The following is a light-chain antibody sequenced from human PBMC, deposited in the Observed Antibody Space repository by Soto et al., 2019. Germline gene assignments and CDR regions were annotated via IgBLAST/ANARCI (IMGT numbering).Light chain of an antibody. CDR1: VSDVGGYNY. CDR2: GVT. J-gene: IGLJ1*01. CDR3: SSYTSSSTLV. Sequence: QSVLTQPASVSGSPRQSITISCTGTVSDVGGYNYVSWYQQHPGKAPKLMIYGVTNRPSGVSNRFSGSKSGNTASLTISGLQAEDEADYYCSSYTSSSTLVFGTGTKVTVL. V-gene: IGLV2-14*01.